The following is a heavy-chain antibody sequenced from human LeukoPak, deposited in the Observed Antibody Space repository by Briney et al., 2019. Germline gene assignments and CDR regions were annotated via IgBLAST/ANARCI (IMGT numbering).Heavy chain of an antibody. CDR3: AKSYYDSSGYYLFDY. D-gene: IGHD3-22*01. J-gene: IGHJ4*02. V-gene: IGHV3-23*01. Sequence: GGSLRLSCAVSGFTFKKYAIHWVRQAPGKGLEWVSAISGSGGSTYYADSVKGRFTISRDNSKNTLYLQMNSLRAEDTAVYYCAKSYYDSSGYYLFDYWGQGTLVTVSS. CDR1: GFTFKKYA. CDR2: ISGSGGST.